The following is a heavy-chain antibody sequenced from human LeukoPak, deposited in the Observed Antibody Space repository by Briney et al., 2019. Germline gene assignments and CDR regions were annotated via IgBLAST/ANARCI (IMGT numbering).Heavy chain of an antibody. V-gene: IGHV1-2*02. CDR1: GYTFTGYY. D-gene: IGHD6-19*01. Sequence: GASVKVSCKASGYTFTGYYMHWVRQAPGQGLEWMGWINPNSGGTNYAQKFQGRVTMTRDTSISTAYMELSRLRSDDTAVYYCARDSPGQYSSASPTLLFDPWGQGTLVTVSS. CDR3: ARDSPGQYSSASPTLLFDP. CDR2: INPNSGGT. J-gene: IGHJ5*02.